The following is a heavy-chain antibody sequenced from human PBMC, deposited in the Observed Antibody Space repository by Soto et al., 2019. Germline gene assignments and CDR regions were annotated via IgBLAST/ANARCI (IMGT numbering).Heavy chain of an antibody. CDR1: GYTFTKFG. J-gene: IGHJ3*02. D-gene: IGHD1-26*01. CDR3: ARISLGPAPTDAFDI. V-gene: IGHV1-18*01. Sequence: QVQLVQSGAEVKKPGASVKVSCKASGYTFTKFGISWVRQAPGQVLEWLGWLSTYREDRNYAQRVQDRVSMTTDTSTSTAYMELRTLISDDTAVYDCARISLGPAPTDAFDIWGQGTMVTVSS. CDR2: LSTYREDR.